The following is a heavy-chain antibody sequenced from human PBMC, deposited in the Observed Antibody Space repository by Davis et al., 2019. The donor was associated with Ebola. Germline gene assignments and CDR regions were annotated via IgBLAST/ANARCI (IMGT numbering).Heavy chain of an antibody. Sequence: GESLKISCAASGFTFSDYYMSWIRQAPGKGLEWVSYISSSGSTIYYADSVKGRFTISRDNAKNSLYLQMNSLRAEDTAIYYCAKRDSSGSYPYYFDYWGQGTLVTVSP. CDR2: ISSSGSTI. CDR3: AKRDSSGSYPYYFDY. V-gene: IGHV3-11*01. J-gene: IGHJ4*02. D-gene: IGHD3-22*01. CDR1: GFTFSDYY.